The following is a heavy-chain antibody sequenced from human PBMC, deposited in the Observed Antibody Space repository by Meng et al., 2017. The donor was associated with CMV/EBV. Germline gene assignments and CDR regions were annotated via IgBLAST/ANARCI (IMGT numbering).Heavy chain of an antibody. Sequence: GESLKISCAASGFTFSSYAMHWVRQAPGKGLEWVSYISSSGSTIYYADSVKGRFTISRGNAKNSPYLQMNSLRAEDTAVYYCASPPYQLPPGWGQGTLVTVSS. CDR3: ASPPYQLPPG. CDR2: ISSSGSTI. D-gene: IGHD2-2*01. V-gene: IGHV3-48*03. J-gene: IGHJ4*02. CDR1: GFTFSSYA.